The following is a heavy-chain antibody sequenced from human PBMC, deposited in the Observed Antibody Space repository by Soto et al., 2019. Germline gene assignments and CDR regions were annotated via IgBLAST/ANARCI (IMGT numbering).Heavy chain of an antibody. D-gene: IGHD3-10*01. CDR2: IYYSGST. CDR1: GGSISSSTYY. V-gene: IGHV4-39*07. Sequence: SETLSLTCTVSGGSISSSTYYWGWIPKPPGKGLEWIGSIYYSGSTYYNPSLKSRVTISVDTSKNQFSLKLSSVTAADTAVDYCARGRALRFGELFKGTYYFDYWGQGTLVTVSS. CDR3: ARGRALRFGELFKGTYYFDY. J-gene: IGHJ4*02.